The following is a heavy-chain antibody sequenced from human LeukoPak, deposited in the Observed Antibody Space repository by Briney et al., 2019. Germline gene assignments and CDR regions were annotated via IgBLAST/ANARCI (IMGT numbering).Heavy chain of an antibody. V-gene: IGHV4-4*07. CDR1: GDSISSYY. CDR3: ARVQLPDVTGAFDI. D-gene: IGHD5-24*01. J-gene: IGHJ3*02. Sequence: PSETLSLTCTVFGDSISSYYWSWIRQAAGKGLEWIGRIDTNGRIDYNPSLKSRVSMSIDTSKNRFSLKVTSVTAADTAVYYCARVQLPDVTGAFDIWGQGTMVTVSS. CDR2: IDTNGRI.